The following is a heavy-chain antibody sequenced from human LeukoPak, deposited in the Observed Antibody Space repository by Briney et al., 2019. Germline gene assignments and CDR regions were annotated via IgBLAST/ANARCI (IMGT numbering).Heavy chain of an antibody. D-gene: IGHD6-19*01. Sequence: PGGSLRLSCAASGFTFSSYWMSWVRQAPGKGLEWVANIKQDGSEKYYVDSVKGRFTISRDNAKNSLYLQMNSLRAEDTAVYYCARVAVFWYSGGWYPYYYYGMDVWGQGTTVTVSS. CDR2: IKQDGSEK. CDR3: ARVAVFWYSGGWYPYYYYGMDV. J-gene: IGHJ6*02. V-gene: IGHV3-7*01. CDR1: GFTFSSYW.